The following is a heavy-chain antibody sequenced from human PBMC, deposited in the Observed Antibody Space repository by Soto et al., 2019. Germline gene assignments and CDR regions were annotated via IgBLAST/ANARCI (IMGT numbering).Heavy chain of an antibody. J-gene: IGHJ1*01. CDR1: GYTFTSYA. CDR3: ARGDQDYGDYAEYFQH. CDR2: INAGNGNT. V-gene: IGHV1-3*01. Sequence: ASVKVSCKASGYTFTSYAMHWVRQAPGQRLEWMGWINAGNGNTKYSQKFQGRVPITRDTSSSTAYMELSSLRSEDTAVYYCARGDQDYGDYAEYFQHWGQGTLVTVSS. D-gene: IGHD4-17*01.